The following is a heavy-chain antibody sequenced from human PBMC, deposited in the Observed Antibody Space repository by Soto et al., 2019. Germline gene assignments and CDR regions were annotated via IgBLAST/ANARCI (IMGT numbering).Heavy chain of an antibody. CDR3: ARGFGWLDY. J-gene: IGHJ4*02. D-gene: IGHD6-19*01. CDR2: ISSNGGST. V-gene: IGHV3-64*01. CDR1: GFPVSSNY. Sequence: GGSLRLSCAASGFPVSSNYMTWVRQAPGKGLEYVSAISSNGGSTYYANSVKGRFTISRDNSKNTLYLQMGSLRAEDMAVYYCARGFGWLDYWGQGTPVTVSS.